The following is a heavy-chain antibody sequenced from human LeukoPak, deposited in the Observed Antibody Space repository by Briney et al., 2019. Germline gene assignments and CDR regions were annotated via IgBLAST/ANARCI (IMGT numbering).Heavy chain of an antibody. D-gene: IGHD6-13*01. CDR1: GFTFSSYW. CDR3: ARDEQQLASKYFQH. J-gene: IGHJ1*01. CDR2: IKQDGSEK. V-gene: IGHV3-7*01. Sequence: GGSLRLSCAASGFTFSSYWMSWVRQAPGKGLEWVANIKQDGSEKYYVDSVKDRFTISRDNAKNSLYLQMNSLRAEDTAVYYCARDEQQLASKYFQHWGQGTLVTVSS.